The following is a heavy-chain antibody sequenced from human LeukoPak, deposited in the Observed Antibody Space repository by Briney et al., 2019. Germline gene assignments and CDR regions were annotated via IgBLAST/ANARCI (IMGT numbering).Heavy chain of an antibody. CDR3: AREGIAVAGRYYFDY. Sequence: PGGSLRLSCAASGFTFSSYWMHWVRQAPGKGLVWVSRINSDGSSTSYADSVKGRFTISRDNAKNTLYLQMNSLRAEDMAVYYCAREGIAVAGRYYFDYWGQGTLVTVSS. J-gene: IGHJ4*02. CDR1: GFTFSSYW. V-gene: IGHV3-74*01. CDR2: INSDGSST. D-gene: IGHD6-19*01.